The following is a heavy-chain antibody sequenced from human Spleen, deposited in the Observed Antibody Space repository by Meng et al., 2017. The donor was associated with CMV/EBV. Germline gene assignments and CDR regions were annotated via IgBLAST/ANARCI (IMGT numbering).Heavy chain of an antibody. V-gene: IGHV3-30*04. CDR1: GFTFKTYA. CDR3: ARDGGGGNPESSRFDP. D-gene: IGHD2-15*01. J-gene: IGHJ5*02. CDR2: ISYDGSNK. Sequence: SGFTFKTYAMHWVRQAPGKGLEWVALISYDGSNKYYADSVKGRFTVSRDNSKNTLHLQVNSLRAEDTAVYYCARDGGGGNPESSRFDPWGQGTLVTVSS.